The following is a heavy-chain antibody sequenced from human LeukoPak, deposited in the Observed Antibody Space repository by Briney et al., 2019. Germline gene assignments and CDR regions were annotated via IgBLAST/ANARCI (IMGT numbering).Heavy chain of an antibody. CDR2: IYSGGST. D-gene: IGHD6-19*01. CDR1: EFTFSSYW. Sequence: GGSLRLSCAASEFTFSSYWMSWVRQAPGKGLEWVSLIYSGGSTKFADSVKGRFTTSRDNSKNMLFLQMNSLRAEDTAVYYCVGTGPLSSNGWDFNYWGQGTLVTVSS. CDR3: VGTGPLSSNGWDFNY. V-gene: IGHV3-66*01. J-gene: IGHJ4*02.